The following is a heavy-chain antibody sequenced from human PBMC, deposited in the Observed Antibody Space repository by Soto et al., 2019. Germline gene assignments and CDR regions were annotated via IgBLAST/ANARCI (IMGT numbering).Heavy chain of an antibody. J-gene: IGHJ5*02. CDR2: IIPILGIA. Sequence: QVQLVQSGAEVKKPGSSVKVSCKASGGTFSSYTISWVRQAPGQGLEWMGRIIPILGIANYAQKFQGRVTITADKSTLTAYMELSGLRSEDTGVYYCARRIAGAGTRGNWFDPWGQGTLVTVSS. CDR3: ARRIAGAGTRGNWFDP. D-gene: IGHD6-13*01. CDR1: GGTFSSYT. V-gene: IGHV1-69*02.